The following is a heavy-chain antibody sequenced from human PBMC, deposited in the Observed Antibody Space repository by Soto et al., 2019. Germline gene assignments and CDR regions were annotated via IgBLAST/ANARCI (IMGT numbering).Heavy chain of an antibody. CDR3: ARVSATMVRGVINWYFDL. CDR2: IYYSGST. CDR1: GGSISSGGYY. D-gene: IGHD3-10*01. V-gene: IGHV4-31*03. J-gene: IGHJ2*01. Sequence: QVQLQESGPGLVKPSQTLSLTCTVSGGSISSGGYYWSWIRQHPGKGLEWIGYIYYSGSTYYNPSLMSRVTISLHTSKNQFSLKLSSVTAADTAVYYCARVSATMVRGVINWYFDLWGRGTLVTVSS.